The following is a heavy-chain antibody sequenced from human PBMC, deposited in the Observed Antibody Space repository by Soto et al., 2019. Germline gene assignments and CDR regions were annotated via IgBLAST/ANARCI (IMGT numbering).Heavy chain of an antibody. Sequence: SVKVSCKASGGTFSNYGVNWVRQAPGQGLAWMGAIIPIFGTAKYAQKFQGRVTITADDSTRTAYMDLSSLRSEYTAVYYCAIEGTLYDSSAYYYRYLGQGTLVTASS. V-gene: IGHV1-69*13. CDR3: AIEGTLYDSSAYYYRY. J-gene: IGHJ4*02. CDR1: GGTFSNYG. CDR2: IIPIFGTA. D-gene: IGHD3-22*01.